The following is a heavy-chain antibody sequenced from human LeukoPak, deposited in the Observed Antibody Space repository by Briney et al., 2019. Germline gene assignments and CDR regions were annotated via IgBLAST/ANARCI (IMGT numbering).Heavy chain of an antibody. Sequence: ASVKASCKASGYTFTGYYMHWVRQAPGQGLEWMGWINPNSGNTNYAQKLQGRVTMTTDTSTSTAYMELRSLRSDDTAVYYCARGLYCSSTSCYPVGWFDPWGQGTLVTVSS. V-gene: IGHV1-18*04. J-gene: IGHJ5*02. CDR3: ARGLYCSSTSCYPVGWFDP. CDR2: INPNSGNT. CDR1: GYTFTGYY. D-gene: IGHD2-2*01.